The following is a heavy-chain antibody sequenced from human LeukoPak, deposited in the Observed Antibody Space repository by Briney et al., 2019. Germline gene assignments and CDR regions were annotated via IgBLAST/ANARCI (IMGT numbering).Heavy chain of an antibody. J-gene: IGHJ4*02. CDR1: GGTFSSYA. CDR3: ASSRTTGYSNYVDY. CDR2: IIPIFGTA. D-gene: IGHD5-18*01. V-gene: IGHV1-69*05. Sequence: SVKVSCKASGGTFSSYAISWVRQAPGQGLEWMGGIIPIFGTANYAQKFQGRVTITTDESTSTAYMELSSLRSEDTAVYYCASSRTTGYSNYVDYWGQGTLVTVSS.